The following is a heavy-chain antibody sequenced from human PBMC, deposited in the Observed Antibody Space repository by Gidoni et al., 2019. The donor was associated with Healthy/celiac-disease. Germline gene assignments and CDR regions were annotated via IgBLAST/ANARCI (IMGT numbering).Heavy chain of an antibody. CDR3: ASILRFREDYYYYYGMDV. CDR1: GGTFSSYA. J-gene: IGHJ6*02. D-gene: IGHD3-3*01. CDR2: IIPIFGTA. Sequence: QVQLVQSGAEVKKPGSSVKVSCKASGGTFSSYAISWVRQAPGQGLEWMGGIIPIFGTANYAQKFQGRVTITADESTSTAYMELSSLRSEDTAVYYCASILRFREDYYYYYGMDVWGQGTTVTVSS. V-gene: IGHV1-69*01.